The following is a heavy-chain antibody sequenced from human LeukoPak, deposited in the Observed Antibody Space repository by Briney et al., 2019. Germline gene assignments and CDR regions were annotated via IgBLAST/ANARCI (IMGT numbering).Heavy chain of an antibody. D-gene: IGHD2-15*01. CDR2: MDPVSGGT. J-gene: IGHJ5*02. V-gene: IGHV1-2*02. CDR3: ARGVGSIWLDP. CDR1: GYTFTAYY. Sequence: ASVKVSCKASGYTFTAYYIHWVRQAPGQGLEWMGWMDPVSGGTNYAQRFQGRVTMTRDSSISTAYMQLSSLRSDDTADTAVYYSARGVGSIWLDPWGQGTLVTVSS.